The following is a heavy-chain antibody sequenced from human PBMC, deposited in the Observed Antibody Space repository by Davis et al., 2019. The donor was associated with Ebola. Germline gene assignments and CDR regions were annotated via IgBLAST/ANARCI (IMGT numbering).Heavy chain of an antibody. CDR1: GFTFSGSA. V-gene: IGHV3-73*01. D-gene: IGHD2-21*01. J-gene: IGHJ4*02. CDR3: KGGATPMDY. CDR2: IRSKANSYAT. Sequence: GGSLRLSCAASGFTFSGSAMHWVRQASGKGLEWVGRIRSKANSYATAYAASVKGRFTISRDDSKNTAYLQMNSLKTDDTAVYYCKGGATPMDYWGQGTLVTVSS.